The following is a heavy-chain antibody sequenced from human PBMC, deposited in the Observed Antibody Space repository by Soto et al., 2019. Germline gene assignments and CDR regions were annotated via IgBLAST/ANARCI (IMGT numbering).Heavy chain of an antibody. V-gene: IGHV1-18*01. J-gene: IGHJ6*02. D-gene: IGHD4-17*01. Sequence: ASVKVSCKASGYTFTSYGLSWVRQAPGQGLEWMGWISAYNGNTNYAQKLQGRVTMTTDTSTSTAYMELRSLRSDDTAVYYCAREGTTVTTFYYYGMDVWGQGTTVTVSS. CDR1: GYTFTSYG. CDR2: ISAYNGNT. CDR3: AREGTTVTTFYYYGMDV.